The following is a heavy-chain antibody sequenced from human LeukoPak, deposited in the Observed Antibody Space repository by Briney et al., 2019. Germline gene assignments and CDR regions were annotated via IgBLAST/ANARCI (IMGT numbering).Heavy chain of an antibody. CDR3: AKDHSDCRGRDCFLHQD. CDR2: ISRSGRST. D-gene: IGHD3/OR15-3a*01. J-gene: IGHJ4*02. CDR1: GFTFNNYA. Sequence: PGGSLRLSCAASGFTFNNYAMSWVRQAPGKGLEWFSAISRSGRSTWNADSVEGRFTISRDNSKNTLYLQMNSLRAEDTATYYCAKDHSDCRGRDCFLHQDWGQGTLVTVSS. V-gene: IGHV3-23*01.